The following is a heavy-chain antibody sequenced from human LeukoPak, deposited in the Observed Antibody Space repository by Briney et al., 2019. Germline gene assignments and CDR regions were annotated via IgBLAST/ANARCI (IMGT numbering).Heavy chain of an antibody. V-gene: IGHV1-8*01. CDR2: MNPNTGHT. CDR1: EYTFTTYD. D-gene: IGHD6-13*01. CDR3: ARRGWVNGYSRSLFGY. J-gene: IGHJ4*02. Sequence: ASVKVSCKASEYTFTTYDINWVRQATGQGLEWMGWMNPNTGHTGYAQRFQGRVTMTRDTSISTAYMELSSLTSDDTAVYYCARRGWVNGYSRSLFGYWGQGTLATVSS.